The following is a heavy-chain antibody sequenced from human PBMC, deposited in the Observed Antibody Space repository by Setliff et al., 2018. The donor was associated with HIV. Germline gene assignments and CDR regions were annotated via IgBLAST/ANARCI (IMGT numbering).Heavy chain of an antibody. J-gene: IGHJ4*02. V-gene: IGHV4-31*03. CDR3: ARDRSDYYNLPGYFDR. D-gene: IGHD3-3*01. CDR2: IYYSGST. Sequence: PSETLSLTCTVSGGSISSGTYYWSWIRQHPGKGLEWIGYIYYSGSTYYNPSLKSRVTISVDTSRNQFSLKLSSVTAADTAVYYCARDRSDYYNLPGYFDRWGQGTPVTVSS. CDR1: GGSISSGTYY.